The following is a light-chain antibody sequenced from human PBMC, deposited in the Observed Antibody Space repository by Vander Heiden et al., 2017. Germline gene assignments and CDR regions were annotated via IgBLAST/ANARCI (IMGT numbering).Light chain of an antibody. CDR2: DVS. CDR3: SSYGGRNNLL. V-gene: IGLV2-8*01. CDR1: SIDFHGLDY. J-gene: IGLJ2*01. Sequence: QSALTQPPSASGSPGQSVTISCTGASIDFHGLDYVSWYQHHPGKPPNLLIYDVSQRPSVVPDRFSGSKSADTASLTVSGLQAEDEADYYCSSYGGRNNLLFGGGTKLTVL.